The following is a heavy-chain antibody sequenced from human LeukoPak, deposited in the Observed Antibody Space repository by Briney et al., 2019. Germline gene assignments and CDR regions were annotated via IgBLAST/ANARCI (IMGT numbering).Heavy chain of an antibody. CDR3: ARLLYGSGSHLPNWFDP. Sequence: SETLSLTCTVSGYSISSGYYWGWIRQPPGKGLEWIGSIYYSGSTYYNPSLKSRVTISVDTSKNQFSLKLSSVTAADTAVYYCARLLYGSGSHLPNWFDPWGQGTLVTVSS. V-gene: IGHV4-38-2*02. J-gene: IGHJ5*02. CDR1: GYSISSGYY. D-gene: IGHD3-10*01. CDR2: IYYSGST.